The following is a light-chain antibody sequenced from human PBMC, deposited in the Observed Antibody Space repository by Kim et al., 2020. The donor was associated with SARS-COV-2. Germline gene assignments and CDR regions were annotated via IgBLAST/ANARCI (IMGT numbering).Light chain of an antibody. CDR1: GGSNA. V-gene: IGLV1-44*01. Sequence: GTPGQSVTISCSGSGGSNAVNWYQQLPGTAPKLLIYNSNRRPSGVPDRFSASKSGTSNSLAISGLRSEDEADYYCAAWVDSLDGWVFGGGTQLTVL. CDR2: NSN. CDR3: AAWVDSLDGWV. J-gene: IGLJ3*02.